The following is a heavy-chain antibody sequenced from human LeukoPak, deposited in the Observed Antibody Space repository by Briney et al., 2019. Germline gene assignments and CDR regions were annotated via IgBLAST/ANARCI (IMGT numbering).Heavy chain of an antibody. Sequence: GGSLRLSCVASGFTFSIYAMSWVRQAPGKGLEWVSAISGSGGSTYYADSVKGRFTSSRDNSKNTLYMQMNSLRAEDTAVYYCATRPSDFWTGYYTYWYFDLWGRGTLVTVSS. CDR3: ATRPSDFWTGYYTYWYFDL. V-gene: IGHV3-23*01. D-gene: IGHD3/OR15-3a*01. J-gene: IGHJ2*01. CDR2: ISGSGGST. CDR1: GFTFSIYA.